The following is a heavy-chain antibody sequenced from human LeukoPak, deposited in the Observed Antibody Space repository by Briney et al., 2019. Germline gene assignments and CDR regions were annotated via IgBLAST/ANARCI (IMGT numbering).Heavy chain of an antibody. J-gene: IGHJ5*01. V-gene: IGHV1-2*02. CDR2: INPNIGDA. D-gene: IGHD2-21*02. CDR3: ARMDLDGGDSIGFDS. Sequence: GASVKVSCKASGYTFTGFFMHWVRQAPGQGLEWTGWINPNIGDAYYAQKFQGRVTMTRDRSINTAYMELSRLASDDTAVYYCARMDLDGGDSIGFDSWGQGTLVTVSS. CDR1: GYTFTGFF.